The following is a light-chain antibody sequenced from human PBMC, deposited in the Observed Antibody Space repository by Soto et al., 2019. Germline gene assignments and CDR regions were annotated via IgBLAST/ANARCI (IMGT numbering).Light chain of an antibody. Sequence: EIVLTQSPATRSLSPGERATLSCRASQSVSSYLAWYQQKPGQAPRLLIYDASNRATGIPARFSGSGSGTDFTLTFSRLEPEDFAVYYCQQRSNWPWTFGQGTKVDIK. CDR2: DAS. CDR1: QSVSSY. CDR3: QQRSNWPWT. V-gene: IGKV3-11*01. J-gene: IGKJ1*01.